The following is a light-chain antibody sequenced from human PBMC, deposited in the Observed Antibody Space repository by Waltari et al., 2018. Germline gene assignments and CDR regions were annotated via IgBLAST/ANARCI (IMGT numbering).Light chain of an antibody. J-gene: IGKJ1*01. CDR1: QRFSSN. Sequence: EIVMTQSPATLSVSPGARATLSCRASQRFSSNLAWYQQKPGQAPRLLIYGASTRATGIPASFSGSGSGTEFTLTISSLQSEDFAVYYCQQYNNWPKTFGQGTKVEIK. CDR3: QQYNNWPKT. CDR2: GAS. V-gene: IGKV3-15*01.